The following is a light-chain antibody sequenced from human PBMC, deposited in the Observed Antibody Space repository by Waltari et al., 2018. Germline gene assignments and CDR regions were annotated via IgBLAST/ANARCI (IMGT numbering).Light chain of an antibody. CDR2: TDD. Sequence: SVLTQPPSASGAPGQRVTISCSGSNSNIGRPYVSWYQQLPGTAPKLLIYTDDQRAAGVPDRVSASKSGTSASLAIRGLRSEDEADYYCAAWDDSPSGHVVFGGGTRLTVL. CDR1: NSNIGRPY. V-gene: IGLV1-47*02. CDR3: AAWDDSPSGHVV. J-gene: IGLJ2*01.